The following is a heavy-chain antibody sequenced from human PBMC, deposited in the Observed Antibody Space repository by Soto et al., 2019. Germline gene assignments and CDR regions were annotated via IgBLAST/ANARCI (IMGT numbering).Heavy chain of an antibody. D-gene: IGHD2-15*01. V-gene: IGHV3-7*04. Sequence: GGSLRLSCVASGFTFSNYWMSWVRQVPGKGLEWVANIMQDGSEKYYVDSVKGRFTISREKTKNSLYLQMSSLRVEDTALYYCARGGSTFDYWGQGTLVTVSS. J-gene: IGHJ4*02. CDR3: ARGGSTFDY. CDR1: GFTFSNYW. CDR2: IMQDGSEK.